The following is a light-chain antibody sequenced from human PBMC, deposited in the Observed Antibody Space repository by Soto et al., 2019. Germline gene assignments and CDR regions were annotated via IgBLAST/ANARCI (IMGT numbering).Light chain of an antibody. CDR1: SSDVGGYNF. V-gene: IGLV2-14*03. CDR2: DVT. Sequence: QSALTQPASVSGSPGQSITISCTGTSSDVGGYNFVSWYQQYPGKDPKLMIYDVTNRPSGVSNRFSGSKSGNTASLTISGLQAEDEADYYCSSYARSNTLLFGGGTQLTVL. J-gene: IGLJ2*01. CDR3: SSYARSNTLL.